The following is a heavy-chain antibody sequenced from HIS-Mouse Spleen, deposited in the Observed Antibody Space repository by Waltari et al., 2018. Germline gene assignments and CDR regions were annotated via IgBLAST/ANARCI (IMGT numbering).Heavy chain of an antibody. CDR3: AKDRGSPLYFDY. J-gene: IGHJ4*02. V-gene: IGHV3-30*18. Sequence: QVQWVLSGGCVVQPGRSLRLSCAASGFTFSSYGMHWVRQAPGKGLEWVAVISYDGSNKYYADSVKGRFTISRDNSKNTLYLQMNSLRAEDTAVYYCAKDRGSPLYFDYWGQGTLVTVSS. CDR1: GFTFSSYG. D-gene: IGHD1-26*01. CDR2: ISYDGSNK.